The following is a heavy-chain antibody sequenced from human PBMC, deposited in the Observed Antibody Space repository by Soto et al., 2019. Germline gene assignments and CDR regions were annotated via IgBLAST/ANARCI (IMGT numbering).Heavy chain of an antibody. Sequence: ASVKVSCKASGYTFTSYGISWVRQAPGQGLEWMGWISAYNGNTNYAQKLQGRVTMTTDTSTSTAYMELRSLRSDDTAVYYCARWVGFYCSGGSSYDDYWGQGTLVTVSS. CDR1: GYTFTSYG. J-gene: IGHJ4*02. CDR2: ISAYNGNT. V-gene: IGHV1-18*01. CDR3: ARWVGFYCSGGSSYDDY. D-gene: IGHD2-15*01.